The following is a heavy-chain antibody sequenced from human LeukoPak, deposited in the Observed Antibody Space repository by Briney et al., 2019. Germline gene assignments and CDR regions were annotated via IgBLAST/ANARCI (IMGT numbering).Heavy chain of an antibody. Sequence: GGSLRLSCAASGFTFSSYGMHWVRQAPGKGLEWVAVIWYDGSNKYYADSVKGRFTISRDNSKNTLYLQMNSLRAEDTAVYYCARNRRMVGPTDPFDYWGQGTLVTVSS. CDR1: GFTFSSYG. V-gene: IGHV3-33*01. CDR2: IWYDGSNK. CDR3: ARNRRMVGPTDPFDY. J-gene: IGHJ4*02. D-gene: IGHD1-26*01.